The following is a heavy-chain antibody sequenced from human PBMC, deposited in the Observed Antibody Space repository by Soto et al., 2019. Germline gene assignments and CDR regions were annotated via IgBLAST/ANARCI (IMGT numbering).Heavy chain of an antibody. CDR1: GFTFSSYG. Sequence: QVQLVESGGGVVQPGRSLRLSCAASGFTFSSYGMHWVRQAPGKGLEWVAVISYDGSNKYYADSVKGRFTISRDNSKNTLYLQMNSLRAEDTAVYYCAKDLLYGPDSYGYDYWGQGTLVTVSS. CDR2: ISYDGSNK. CDR3: AKDLLYGPDSYGYDY. D-gene: IGHD5-18*01. V-gene: IGHV3-30*18. J-gene: IGHJ4*02.